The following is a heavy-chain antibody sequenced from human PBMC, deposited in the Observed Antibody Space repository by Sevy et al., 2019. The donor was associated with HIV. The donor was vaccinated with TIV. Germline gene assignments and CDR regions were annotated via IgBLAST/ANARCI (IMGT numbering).Heavy chain of an antibody. J-gene: IGHJ6*03. CDR3: ARAQTYTISKYYYYMDV. V-gene: IGHV3-53*01. CDR1: GFTVSSNY. CDR2: IYSGGST. D-gene: IGHD3-3*01. Sequence: GGSLRLSCAASGFTVSSNYMSWVRQAPGKGLEWVSVIYSGGSTYYADSVKGRFTISRDNSKNTLYLQMNSRRAEDTAVYYCARAQTYTISKYYYYMDVWGKGTTVTVSS.